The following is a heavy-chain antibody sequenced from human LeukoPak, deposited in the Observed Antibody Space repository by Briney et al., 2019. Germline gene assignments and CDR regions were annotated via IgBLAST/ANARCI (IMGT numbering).Heavy chain of an antibody. CDR3: ARVIVVVPAAMGWFDP. CDR2: IIPIFGTA. Sequence: SVKVSCKASGGTFSSYAISWVRQAPGQGLEWMGGIIPIFGTANYAQKFQGRVTITADESTSTAYMELSSLRSEDTAVYYCARVIVVVPAAMGWFDPWGQGTLVTVFS. CDR1: GGTFSSYA. J-gene: IGHJ5*02. V-gene: IGHV1-69*13. D-gene: IGHD2-2*01.